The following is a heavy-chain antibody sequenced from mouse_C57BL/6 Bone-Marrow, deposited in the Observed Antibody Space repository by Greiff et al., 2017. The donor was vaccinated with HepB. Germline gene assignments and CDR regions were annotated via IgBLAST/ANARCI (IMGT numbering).Heavy chain of an antibody. Sequence: EVKLMESGGGLVQPGGSMKLSCAASGFTFSDAWMDWVRQSPEKGLEWVAEIRNKANNHATYYAESVKVRFTISRDDSKSSVYLQMNSLRAEDTGIYYCTRFYYYGSSPSYYFDYWGQGTTLTVSS. CDR1: GFTFSDAW. CDR2: IRNKANNHAT. V-gene: IGHV6-6*01. CDR3: TRFYYYGSSPSYYFDY. J-gene: IGHJ2*01. D-gene: IGHD1-1*01.